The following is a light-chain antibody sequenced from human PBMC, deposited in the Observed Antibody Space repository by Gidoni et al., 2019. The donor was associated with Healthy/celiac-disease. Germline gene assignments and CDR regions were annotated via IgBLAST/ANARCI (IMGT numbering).Light chain of an antibody. CDR2: WAS. V-gene: IGKV4-1*01. CDR3: QQYYSTPLT. CDR1: QSVLYSSNNKSY. Sequence: DIVMTQSPVFLAVSLGERATINCKSSQSVLYSSNNKSYLAWYQQKPGQPPKLLIYWASTRESGVPDRFSGSGSGTDFTLTISSLQAEDVAVYYCQQYYSTPLTFGQGTKVEIK. J-gene: IGKJ1*01.